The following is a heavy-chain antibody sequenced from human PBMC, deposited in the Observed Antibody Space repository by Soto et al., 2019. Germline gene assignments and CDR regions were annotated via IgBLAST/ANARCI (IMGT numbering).Heavy chain of an antibody. CDR1: GYTFTNYA. CDR3: ARDNGGLLAPGTDWFVP. CDR2: ISAYNGDT. D-gene: IGHD6-13*01. V-gene: IGHV1-18*01. J-gene: IGHJ5*02. Sequence: QLQLIQSGAEVKQPGASVTVSCKASGYTFTNYAITWVRQAPGQGLEWLGWISAYNGDTNYAQKVQGRLTMTTDTSTSTAYMELRSLTFDDTAIYYCARDNGGLLAPGTDWFVPWGQGTLVTVSS.